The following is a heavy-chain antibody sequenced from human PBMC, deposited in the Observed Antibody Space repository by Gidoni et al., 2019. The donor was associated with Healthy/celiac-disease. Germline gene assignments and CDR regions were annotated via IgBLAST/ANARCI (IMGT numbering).Heavy chain of an antibody. J-gene: IGHJ4*02. V-gene: IGHV3-48*01. D-gene: IGHD7-27*01. CDR2: ISSSSSTI. CDR3: ALANWGSPFDY. CDR1: GFTFSRHS. Sequence: EVQLVESGGGLVQPGGSLRLSCAASGFTFSRHSMNWVRQAPGKGVEWVSYISSSSSTIYYADSVKGRFTISRDNAKNSLYLQMNSLRAEDTAMYYCALANWGSPFDYWGQGTLVTVSS.